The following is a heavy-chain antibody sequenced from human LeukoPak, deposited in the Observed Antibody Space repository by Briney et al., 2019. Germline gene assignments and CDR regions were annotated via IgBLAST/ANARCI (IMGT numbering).Heavy chain of an antibody. D-gene: IGHD5-18*01. J-gene: IGHJ4*02. CDR1: GGPISSYY. Sequence: SETLSLTCTVSGGPISSYYWSWTRQPPGKGLEWIGYIYYSGSTNYNPSLKSRVTISVDTSKNQFSLKLSSVTAADTAVYYCARGQQLFDYWGQGTLVTVSS. CDR3: ARGQQLFDY. CDR2: IYYSGST. V-gene: IGHV4-59*01.